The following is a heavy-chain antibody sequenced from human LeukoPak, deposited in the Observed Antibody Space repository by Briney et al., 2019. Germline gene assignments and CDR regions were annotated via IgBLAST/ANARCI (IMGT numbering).Heavy chain of an antibody. D-gene: IGHD5-18*01. CDR2: IGIAGDT. CDR3: ARAGYNYGYLDY. CDR1: GFTFSSYD. J-gene: IGHJ4*02. V-gene: IGHV3-13*01. Sequence: PGGSLRLSCAASGFTFSSYDMHWVRHTTGKGLEWVSAIGIAGDTYYPGSVRGRFTISRENAKNSLYLQMNSLRAEDTAVYYCARAGYNYGYLDYWGQGTLVTVSS.